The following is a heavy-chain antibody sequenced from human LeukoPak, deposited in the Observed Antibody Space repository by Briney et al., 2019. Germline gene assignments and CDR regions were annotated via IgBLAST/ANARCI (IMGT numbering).Heavy chain of an antibody. D-gene: IGHD1-26*01. Sequence: GGSLRLSCAASGFTFSSYGVHWVRQAPGKGLEWVAVISYDGSNKYYADSVKGRFTISRDNSKNTLYLQMNSLRAEDTAVYYCAKSRWELLAYFDYWGQGTLVTVSS. V-gene: IGHV3-30*18. CDR2: ISYDGSNK. CDR3: AKSRWELLAYFDY. J-gene: IGHJ4*02. CDR1: GFTFSSYG.